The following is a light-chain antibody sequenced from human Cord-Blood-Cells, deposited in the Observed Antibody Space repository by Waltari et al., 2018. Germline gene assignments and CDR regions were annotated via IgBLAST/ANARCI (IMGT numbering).Light chain of an antibody. Sequence: SYELTQPPSVSVSPGQTARITCSGDASPTQPAYWYQQKPGQAPVLVLYKDRERPSGIPERFSGSSSGTTVTLTISGVQAEDEADYYCQSADSSGTYWVFGGGTKLTVL. V-gene: IGLV3-25*03. CDR2: KDR. J-gene: IGLJ3*02. CDR3: QSADSSGTYWV. CDR1: ASPTQP.